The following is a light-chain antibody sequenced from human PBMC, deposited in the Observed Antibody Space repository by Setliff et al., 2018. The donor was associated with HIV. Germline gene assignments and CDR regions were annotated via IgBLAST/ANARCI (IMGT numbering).Light chain of an antibody. Sequence: SALTQPRSVSESPGQSVTISCTGTSSDVGGYNYVSWYQQHPGKAPKLMIYDVSKRPSGVPDRFSGSKSGNTASLTISGLQAEDEADYYCCSYAGSYTFVFGTGTKVTVL. J-gene: IGLJ1*01. CDR1: SSDVGGYNY. V-gene: IGLV2-11*01. CDR3: CSYAGSYTFV. CDR2: DVS.